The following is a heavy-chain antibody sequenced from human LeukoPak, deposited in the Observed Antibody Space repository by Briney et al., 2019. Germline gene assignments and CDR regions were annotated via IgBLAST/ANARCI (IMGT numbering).Heavy chain of an antibody. D-gene: IGHD6-6*01. Sequence: PGGSLRLSCAASGFTFSSYAMSWVRQAPGKGLEWVSSISSSSSYIYYADSVKGRFTISRDNAKNSLYLQMNSLRAEDTAVYYCARDPRGYSSSWTSDAFDIWGQGTMVTVSS. CDR3: ARDPRGYSSSWTSDAFDI. J-gene: IGHJ3*02. CDR1: GFTFSSYA. CDR2: ISSSSSYI. V-gene: IGHV3-21*01.